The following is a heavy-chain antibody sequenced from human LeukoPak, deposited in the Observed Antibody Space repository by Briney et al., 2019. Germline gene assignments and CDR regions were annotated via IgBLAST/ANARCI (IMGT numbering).Heavy chain of an antibody. V-gene: IGHV3-23*01. CDR2: TCGSGGST. D-gene: IGHD1-26*01. CDR3: AKGVGSNKGGYYFDY. Sequence: PGGSLRLSCVASGFALSNFAMSWVRQAPGKGLDWVSSTCGSGGSTYYADSVKGRFTISRDSSKNTLYLQMNSLRAEDTAVYYCAKGVGSNKGGYYFDYWGQGTPVTVSS. CDR1: GFALSNFA. J-gene: IGHJ4*02.